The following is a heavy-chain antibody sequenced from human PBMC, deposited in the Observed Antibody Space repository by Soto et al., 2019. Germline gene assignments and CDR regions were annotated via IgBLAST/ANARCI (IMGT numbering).Heavy chain of an antibody. CDR2: IYYSGST. D-gene: IGHD6-25*01. CDR1: GASISDTY. CDR3: ARVRDRTMEGGGCDP. Sequence: QVQLQESGPGLVKPSETLSLTCTVSGASISDTYWNWVRQPPGKGLEWIGFIYYSGSTSYNPSLKSRGTISVDTTKNQSSLNLNSVTAADTAVYYCARVRDRTMEGGGCDPWGQGTQVTVSS. J-gene: IGHJ5*02. V-gene: IGHV4-59*01.